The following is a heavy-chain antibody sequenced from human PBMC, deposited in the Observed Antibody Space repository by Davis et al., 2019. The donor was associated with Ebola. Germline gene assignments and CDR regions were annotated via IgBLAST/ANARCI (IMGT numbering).Heavy chain of an antibody. D-gene: IGHD6-19*01. V-gene: IGHV7-4-1*02. J-gene: IGHJ4*02. Sequence: ASVKVSCKASGYTFTSYDINWVRQAPGQGLEWMGWINTNTGNPTYAQGFTGRFVFSLDTSVSTAYLQISSLKAEDTAVYYCARVVSSGWSYYFDYWGQGTLVTVSS. CDR1: GYTFTSYD. CDR3: ARVVSSGWSYYFDY. CDR2: INTNTGNP.